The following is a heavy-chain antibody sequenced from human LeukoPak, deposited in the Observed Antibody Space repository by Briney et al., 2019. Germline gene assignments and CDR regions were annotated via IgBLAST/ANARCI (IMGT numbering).Heavy chain of an antibody. V-gene: IGHV3-30*18. J-gene: IGHJ3*02. CDR3: AKDRYSGYGGDAFDI. D-gene: IGHD5-12*01. CDR2: ISYDGSNK. CDR1: KFTFSSYG. Sequence: GRSLRLSCAASKFTFSSYGMHWVRQAPCKGLEWVAVISYDGSNKYYADSVKGRFTISRDNSKNTLYLQMNSLRAEDAAVYYCAKDRYSGYGGDAFDIWGQGTMLTVSS.